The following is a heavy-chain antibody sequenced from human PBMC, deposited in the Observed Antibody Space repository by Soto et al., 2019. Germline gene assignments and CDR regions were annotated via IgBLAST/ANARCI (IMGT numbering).Heavy chain of an antibody. Sequence: PSQTLSLTCAISGDSFSSNSAALNWIRQSPSRGLEWLGRTYYRSKWYNDYAVSVKSRITINPDTSKNQFSLQLNSVTPEDTAVYYCAREGSAYTNWFDPWGQGTLVTVSS. V-gene: IGHV6-1*01. CDR3: AREGSAYTNWFDP. CDR2: TYYRSKWYN. D-gene: IGHD3-16*01. J-gene: IGHJ5*02. CDR1: GDSFSSNSAA.